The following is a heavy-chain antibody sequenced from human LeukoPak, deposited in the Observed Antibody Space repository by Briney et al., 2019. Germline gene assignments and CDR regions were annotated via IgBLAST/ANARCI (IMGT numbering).Heavy chain of an antibody. CDR3: ARDKFTVAGFFDY. D-gene: IGHD6-19*01. CDR1: GGSFSGYY. Sequence: SETLSLTCAVYGGSFSGYYWSWIRQSPGKGLEWIGEINHSGSTNYNPSLKSRVTISVDTSKNQFSLKLSSVTAADTAVYYCARDKFTVAGFFDYWGQGTLVTVSS. V-gene: IGHV4-34*01. J-gene: IGHJ4*02. CDR2: INHSGST.